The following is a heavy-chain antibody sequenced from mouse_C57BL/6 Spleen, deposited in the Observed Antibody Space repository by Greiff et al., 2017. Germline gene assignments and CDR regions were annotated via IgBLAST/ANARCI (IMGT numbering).Heavy chain of an antibody. D-gene: IGHD4-1*01. Sequence: EVKLMDSGGGLVQPGGSLKLSCAASGFTFSDYGMAWVRQAPRKGPEWVAFISNLAYSIYYADTVTGRFTISRENAKNTLYLEMSRLRSEDTAMYDCARGDWDIYAMDYWGQGTSVTVSS. CDR1: GFTFSDYG. CDR2: ISNLAYSI. V-gene: IGHV5-15*01. J-gene: IGHJ4*01. CDR3: ARGDWDIYAMDY.